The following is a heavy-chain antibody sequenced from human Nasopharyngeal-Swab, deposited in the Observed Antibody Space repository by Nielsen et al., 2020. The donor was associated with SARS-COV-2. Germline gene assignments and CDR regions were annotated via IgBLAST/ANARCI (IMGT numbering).Heavy chain of an antibody. D-gene: IGHD6-13*01. V-gene: IGHV1-18*01. CDR2: ISAYNGNT. CDR3: ARAPDSSSWYISIDWFDP. J-gene: IGHJ5*02. Sequence: RAATGRLLEWMGWISAYNGNTNYAQKLQGRVTMTTDTSTSTAYMELRSLRSDDTAVYYCARAPDSSSWYISIDWFDPWGQGTLVTVSS.